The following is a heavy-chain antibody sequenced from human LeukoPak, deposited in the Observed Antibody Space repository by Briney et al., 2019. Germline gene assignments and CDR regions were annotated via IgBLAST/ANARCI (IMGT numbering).Heavy chain of an antibody. CDR1: GGSISSYY. CDR3: ARHITMVRGVYYYGMDV. V-gene: IGHV4-59*08. J-gene: IGHJ6*02. D-gene: IGHD3-10*01. CDR2: IYYSGST. Sequence: PSETLFLTCTVSGGSISSYYWSWIRQPPGKGLEWIGYIYYSGSTNYNPSLKSRVTISVDTSKNQFSLKLSSVTAADTAVYYCARHITMVRGVYYYGMDVWGQGTTATVSS.